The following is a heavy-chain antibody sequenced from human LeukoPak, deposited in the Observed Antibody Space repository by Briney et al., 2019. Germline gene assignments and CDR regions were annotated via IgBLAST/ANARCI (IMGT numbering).Heavy chain of an antibody. CDR1: GFTFSSYN. Sequence: GGSLRLSCAASGFTFSSYNMNWVRQAPGKGLEWVSSISGSSSFISYADSMQGRFTISRDNARNSLYLQMNSLRAEDTAVYYCARGGPYRGSSSWDWFDPWGQGTLVTVSS. J-gene: IGHJ5*02. CDR3: ARGGPYRGSSSWDWFDP. CDR2: ISGSSSFI. D-gene: IGHD6-6*01. V-gene: IGHV3-21*01.